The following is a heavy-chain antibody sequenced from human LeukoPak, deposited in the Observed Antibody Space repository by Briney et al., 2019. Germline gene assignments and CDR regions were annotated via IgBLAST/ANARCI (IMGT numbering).Heavy chain of an antibody. CDR1: GYTFTNYA. V-gene: IGHV1-18*01. J-gene: IGHJ4*02. Sequence: GASVKVSCKASGYTFTNYAISWVRQAPGQGLEGMGWISADNGNTDYAQRFQGRVTMTTDTSTSTAYMEVRSLRSDDTAVYYCAREVGRGFDYWGQGTLVAVSP. D-gene: IGHD1-26*01. CDR3: AREVGRGFDY. CDR2: ISADNGNT.